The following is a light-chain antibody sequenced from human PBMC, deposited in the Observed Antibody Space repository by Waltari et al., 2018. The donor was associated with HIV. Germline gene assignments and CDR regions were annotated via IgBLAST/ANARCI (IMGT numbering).Light chain of an antibody. CDR3: TSYTSSNTLVI. V-gene: IGLV2-14*03. J-gene: IGLJ2*01. CDR1: SSDVGGYNY. Sequence: QSGLTQPASVSGSPGQSITISCTGTSSDVGGYNYVSWYQQHPGKAPKLMIYHVRNRPSGVSNRFSGSKSGNTASLTISGLQAEDEADYYCTSYTSSNTLVIFGGGTKLTVL. CDR2: HVR.